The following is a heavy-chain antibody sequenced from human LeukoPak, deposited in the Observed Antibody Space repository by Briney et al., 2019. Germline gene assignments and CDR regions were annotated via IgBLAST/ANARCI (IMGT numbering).Heavy chain of an antibody. D-gene: IGHD4-17*01. J-gene: IGHJ6*02. V-gene: IGHV3-23*01. Sequence: GGSLRLSCAASGFTFSSYAMSWVRQAPGKGLEWVSAISGSGGGTYYADSVKGRFTISRDNSKNTLYLQMNSLRAEDTAVYYCAFRDYGDFLGGYYYYGMDVWGQGTTVTVSS. CDR2: ISGSGGGT. CDR3: AFRDYGDFLGGYYYYGMDV. CDR1: GFTFSSYA.